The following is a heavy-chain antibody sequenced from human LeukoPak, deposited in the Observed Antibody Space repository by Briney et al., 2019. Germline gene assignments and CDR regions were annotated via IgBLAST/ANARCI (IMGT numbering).Heavy chain of an antibody. D-gene: IGHD3-10*01. CDR1: GYSISSGYY. V-gene: IGHV4-38-2*02. CDR3: ARRSAKNYYGSGSYYNQPRNWFDP. Sequence: SETLSLTCTVSGYSISSGYYWGWIRQPPGKGLEWIGSIYHSGSTYYNPSLKSRVTISVDTSKNQFSLKLSSVTAADTAVYYCARRSAKNYYGSGSYYNQPRNWFDPWGQGTLVTVSS. J-gene: IGHJ5*02. CDR2: IYHSGST.